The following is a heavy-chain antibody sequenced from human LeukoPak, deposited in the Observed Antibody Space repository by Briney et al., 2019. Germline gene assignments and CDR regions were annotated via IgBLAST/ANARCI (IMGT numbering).Heavy chain of an antibody. V-gene: IGHV4-59*12. D-gene: IGHD5-18*01. CDR2: IYYSGST. J-gene: IGHJ4*02. Sequence: SETLSLTCTVSGGSISSYYWSWIRQPPGKGLEWIGYIYYSGSTNYNPSLKSRVTISVDTSKNQFSLKLSSVTAADTAVYYCARERYSYGVGDYWGQGTLVTVSS. CDR3: ARERYSYGVGDY. CDR1: GGSISSYY.